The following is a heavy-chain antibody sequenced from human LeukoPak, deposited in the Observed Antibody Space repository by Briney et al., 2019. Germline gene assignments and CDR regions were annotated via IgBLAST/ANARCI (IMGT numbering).Heavy chain of an antibody. CDR1: GDSVSSNSAA. J-gene: IGHJ4*02. Sequence: SQTLSLTCAISGDSVSSNSAAWNWIRQSPSRGLYWRGRTYYRSKWYNDYAVSVKSRITINPDTSKNQFSLQLNSVTPEDTAVYYCARVDSGSYLRSFDYWGQGTLVTVSS. CDR3: ARVDSGSYLRSFDY. CDR2: TYYRSKWYN. D-gene: IGHD1-26*01. V-gene: IGHV6-1*01.